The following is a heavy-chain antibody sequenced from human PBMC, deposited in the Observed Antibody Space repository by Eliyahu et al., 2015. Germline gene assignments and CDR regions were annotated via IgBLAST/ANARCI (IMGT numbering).Heavy chain of an antibody. D-gene: IGHD3-22*01. V-gene: IGHV3-33*01. CDR1: GFTFSNYG. CDR2: IWADGSKR. CDR3: ARDIDTTSHYDWFDP. Sequence: LSCAGSGFTFSNYGMHWVRQAPGKGLEWVGVIWADGSKRYYADSVKGRFTISRDTSKSTLYLQMNSLRAEDTAVYYCARDIDTTSHYDWFDPWGQGTLVTVSS. J-gene: IGHJ5*02.